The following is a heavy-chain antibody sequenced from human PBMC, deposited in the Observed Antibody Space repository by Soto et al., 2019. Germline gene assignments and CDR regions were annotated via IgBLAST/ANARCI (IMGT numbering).Heavy chain of an antibody. CDR2: IKQDGSER. J-gene: IGHJ4*02. CDR3: VRGFGWIFDY. CDR1: GFTFSSRW. D-gene: IGHD3-9*01. Sequence: EVQLVESGGGLVQPGGSLRLSCVVSGFTFSSRWMSWVRQAPGKGLEWLAIIKQDGSERLYMDSVKGRFTISRDNAKDSLYLQMTSLRVEDTAMYYCVRGFGWIFDYWGQGPLVTVSS. V-gene: IGHV3-7*03.